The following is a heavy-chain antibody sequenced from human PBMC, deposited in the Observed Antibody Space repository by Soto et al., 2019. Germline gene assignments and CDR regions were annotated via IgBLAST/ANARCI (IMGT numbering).Heavy chain of an antibody. CDR1: GFTFSSYE. D-gene: IGHD6-13*01. CDR2: ISSSGRTI. Sequence: EVQLVESGGGLVQPGGSLRLSCAASGFTFSSYEMNWVRQAPGKGLEWVSYISSSGRTIYYTDSVKGRFTISRDNAKNSLYLQLNSLRVDDTALFYCTRGTQQRHLDYWGQGTLVTVSS. J-gene: IGHJ4*02. V-gene: IGHV3-48*03. CDR3: TRGTQQRHLDY.